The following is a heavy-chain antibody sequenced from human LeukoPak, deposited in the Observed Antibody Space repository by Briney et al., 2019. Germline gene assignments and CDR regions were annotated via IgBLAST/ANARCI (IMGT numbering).Heavy chain of an antibody. V-gene: IGHV3-48*04. CDR3: ARAVRDMVRGVSAFYFDY. CDR1: GFTFSSYS. J-gene: IGHJ4*02. Sequence: GGSLRLSCAASGFTFSSYSMNWVRQAPGKGLEWVSYISSSSSTIYYADSVKGRFTISRDNAKNTLYLQMNSLRAEDTAVYYCARAVRDMVRGVSAFYFDYWGQGTLVTVSS. CDR2: ISSSSSTI. D-gene: IGHD3-10*01.